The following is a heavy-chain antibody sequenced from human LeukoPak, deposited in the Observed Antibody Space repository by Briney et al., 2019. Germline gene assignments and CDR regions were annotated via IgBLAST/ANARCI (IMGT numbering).Heavy chain of an antibody. CDR1: GFTFSSYN. Sequence: GGSLRLSCAASGFTFSSYNMNWVRQAPGKGLEWVSYISSTSTTIYYADSVKGRFSISRDNARNSLYLQMNSLRAEDTAVYYCARDAHAGGVFDYWGQGSQVTVSS. V-gene: IGHV3-48*01. CDR3: ARDAHAGGVFDY. J-gene: IGHJ4*02. D-gene: IGHD2-8*02. CDR2: ISSTSTTI.